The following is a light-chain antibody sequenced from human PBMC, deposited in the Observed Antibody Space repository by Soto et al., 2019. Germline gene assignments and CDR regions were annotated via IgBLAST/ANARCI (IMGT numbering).Light chain of an antibody. CDR1: QNIRSR. CDR3: QQYNNWPRRT. CDR2: DAS. V-gene: IGKV1-5*01. Sequence: DFQMTQSPSTLSASEGDRVTITCRASQNIRSRLAWFQQKPGKAPKLLIYDASSLESGVPQRFSGSGSGTEFTLTISSLQSEDFAVYYCQQYNNWPRRTFGQGTKVDIK. J-gene: IGKJ1*01.